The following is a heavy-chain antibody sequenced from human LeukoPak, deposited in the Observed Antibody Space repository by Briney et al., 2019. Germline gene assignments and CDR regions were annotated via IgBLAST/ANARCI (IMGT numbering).Heavy chain of an antibody. V-gene: IGHV1-8*01. CDR1: GYTFTSYD. CDR3: ARVGDYYDSSGPGTDAFDI. CDR2: MNPNSGNT. D-gene: IGHD3-22*01. J-gene: IGHJ3*02. Sequence: GASVKVSCKASGYTFTSYDINWVRQATGQGLEWMGWMNPNSGNTGYAQKFQGRVTMTRNTSISTAYMELSSLRSEDTAVYYCARVGDYYDSSGPGTDAFDIWGQGTMVTVSS.